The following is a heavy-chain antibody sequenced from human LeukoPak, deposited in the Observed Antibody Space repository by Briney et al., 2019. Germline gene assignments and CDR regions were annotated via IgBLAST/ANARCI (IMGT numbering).Heavy chain of an antibody. D-gene: IGHD6-19*01. Sequence: GGSLRLSCAASGFTFSSYAIHWVRRAPGKGLEYVSGISYDGTGTYYANSVKGRFTISRDNSRNTLYLQMGSLRAEDMAVYYCARLGASGWFAYWGRGTLVTVSS. J-gene: IGHJ5*01. V-gene: IGHV3-64*01. CDR3: ARLGASGWFAY. CDR2: ISYDGTGT. CDR1: GFTFSSYA.